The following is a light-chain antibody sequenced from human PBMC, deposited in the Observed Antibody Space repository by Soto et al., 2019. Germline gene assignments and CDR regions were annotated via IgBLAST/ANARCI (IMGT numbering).Light chain of an antibody. J-gene: IGKJ5*01. V-gene: IGKV3-20*01. Sequence: TQSPGTLSSSPGERATSSCRASQSVSSNYLAWYQQKPGQAPRLLIYGASSRANGIPDRFSGSGAGTDFILTIDRLESEDFATYYCQQYDNWPSITFGQGTRLEIK. CDR3: QQYDNWPSIT. CDR2: GAS. CDR1: QSVSSNY.